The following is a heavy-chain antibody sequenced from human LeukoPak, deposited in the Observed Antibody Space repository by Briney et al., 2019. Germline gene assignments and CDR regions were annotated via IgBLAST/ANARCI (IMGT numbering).Heavy chain of an antibody. Sequence: GGSLKLSCAASGFTFSSYEMNWVRQAPGQGLEWVSYISSSGSTIYYADSVKGRFTISRDNAKNSLYLQMNSLRAEDTAVYYCASAILTGYPFDYWGQGTLVTVSS. CDR2: ISSSGSTI. V-gene: IGHV3-48*03. CDR3: ASAILTGYPFDY. CDR1: GFTFSSYE. D-gene: IGHD3-9*01. J-gene: IGHJ4*02.